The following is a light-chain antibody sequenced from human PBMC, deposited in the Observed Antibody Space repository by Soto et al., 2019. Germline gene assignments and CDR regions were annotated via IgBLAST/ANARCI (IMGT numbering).Light chain of an antibody. V-gene: IGLV1-51*02. Sequence: QSVLTQPPSVSAAPGQKVTISCSGSSSNIGNNYVSWYQQLPGTAPKLLIYENNKRPSGIPDRFSGSKSGTSATLGITGLQTGDEADYYCAAWDSSLRAVVFGGGTKVTVL. CDR1: SSNIGNNY. J-gene: IGLJ2*01. CDR2: ENN. CDR3: AAWDSSLRAVV.